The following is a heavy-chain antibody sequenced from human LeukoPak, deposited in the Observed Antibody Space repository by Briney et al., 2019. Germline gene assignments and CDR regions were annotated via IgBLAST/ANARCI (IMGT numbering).Heavy chain of an antibody. CDR3: ARAPSGSGWIDYFDY. CDR1: GFTVSSNY. CDR2: IYSGGST. Sequence: SGGSLRLSCAASGFTVSSNYMSWVRQAPGKGLEWVSVIYSGGSTYYADSVKGRFPISRDNSKNTLYLQMNSLRAEDTAVYYCARAPSGSGWIDYFDYWRQGTLVSV. D-gene: IGHD6-19*01. V-gene: IGHV3-53*01. J-gene: IGHJ4*02.